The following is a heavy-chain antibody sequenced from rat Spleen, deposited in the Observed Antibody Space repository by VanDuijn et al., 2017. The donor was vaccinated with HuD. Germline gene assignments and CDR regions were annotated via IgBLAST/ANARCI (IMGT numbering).Heavy chain of an antibody. CDR1: GITFSSFA. J-gene: IGHJ3*01. CDR2: ITSADSNT. V-gene: IGHV5-17*01. CDR3: TTFSDYATSPFAY. D-gene: IGHD1-6*01. Sequence: EVQLVESGGGLVQPGRSLKLSCAASGITFSSFAMAWVRQAPKRGLEWVGTITSADSNTYYPDSVKGRFTISRDNAKSTLYLQMGSLRSEDTATYYCTTFSDYATSPFAYWGRGALVTVSS.